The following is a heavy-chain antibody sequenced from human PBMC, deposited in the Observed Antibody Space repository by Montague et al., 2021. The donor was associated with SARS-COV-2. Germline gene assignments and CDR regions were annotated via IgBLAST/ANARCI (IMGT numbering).Heavy chain of an antibody. CDR1: GGSFSGYY. Sequence: SETLSLTCAVHGGSFSGYYWNWIRQRPGKGLEWIGEINHGGSTNXNPSLKNRLTISADTSKNQLSLKLTSVAATDTAVYYCARLRDGVVPSPILGIGPYFTYYYMDVWGKGTTVTVS. J-gene: IGHJ6*03. CDR2: INHGGST. V-gene: IGHV4-34*01. CDR3: ARLRDGVVPSPILGIGPYFTYYYMDV. D-gene: IGHD2-15*01.